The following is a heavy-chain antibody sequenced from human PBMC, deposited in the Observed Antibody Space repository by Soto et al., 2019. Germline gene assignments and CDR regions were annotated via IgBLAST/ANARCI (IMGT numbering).Heavy chain of an antibody. V-gene: IGHV1-58*01. J-gene: IGHJ4*02. D-gene: IGHD4-17*01. CDR2: IVVGSGNT. Sequence: SVKGSCPASGFTFTSSAVQWVRQARGQRLEWIGWIVVGSGNTNYAQKFQERVTITRDMSTSTAYMELSSLRSEDTAVYYRAADGDTLYLFDDWGQGTLVIVSS. CDR1: GFTFTSSA. CDR3: AADGDTLYLFDD.